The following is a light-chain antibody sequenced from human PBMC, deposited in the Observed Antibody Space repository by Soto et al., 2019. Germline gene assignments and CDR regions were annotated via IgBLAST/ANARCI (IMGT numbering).Light chain of an antibody. CDR1: QSVSSN. V-gene: IGKV3-15*01. J-gene: IGKJ5*01. CDR3: QQYVSLPIT. CDR2: GAS. Sequence: EIPMTQSPATLCVSPGERATLACRASQSVSSNLAWYQQKPGQAPRLLIYGASTRATGIPARFSGSGSGTDFTLTINRVAPEDFAVYYCQQYVSLPITFGQGTRLKIK.